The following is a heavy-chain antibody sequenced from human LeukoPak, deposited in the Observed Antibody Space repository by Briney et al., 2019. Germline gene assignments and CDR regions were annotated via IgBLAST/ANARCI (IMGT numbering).Heavy chain of an antibody. D-gene: IGHD2/OR15-2a*01. CDR3: ASGGSLSAFDI. J-gene: IGHJ3*02. Sequence: SETLSLTCTVSAGSISSYYWSWIRQPPGKGLEWIGYSYYRGSTNYNPSLRSRVSISVDTSKNQVSLKLTYVTAADTAMYYCASGGSLSAFDIWGQGTVVTVSS. CDR2: SYYRGST. CDR1: AGSISSYY. V-gene: IGHV4-59*08.